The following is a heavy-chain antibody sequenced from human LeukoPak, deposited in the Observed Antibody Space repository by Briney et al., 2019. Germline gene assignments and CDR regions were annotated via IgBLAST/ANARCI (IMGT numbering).Heavy chain of an antibody. Sequence: SETLPLTCTVSGGSISSSSYYWGWIRQPPGKGLEWIGSIYYSGSTYYNPSLKSRVTISVDTSKNQFSLKLSSVTAADTAVYYCAREWEPMFDPWGQGTLVTVSS. D-gene: IGHD1-26*01. CDR3: AREWEPMFDP. CDR2: IYYSGST. CDR1: GGSISSSSYY. V-gene: IGHV4-39*02. J-gene: IGHJ5*02.